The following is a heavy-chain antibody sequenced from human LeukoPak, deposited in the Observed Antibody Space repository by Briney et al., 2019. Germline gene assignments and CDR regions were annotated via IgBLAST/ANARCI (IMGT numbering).Heavy chain of an antibody. CDR1: GGSISSANYY. D-gene: IGHD3-22*01. J-gene: IGHJ4*02. V-gene: IGHV4-31*03. CDR2: IYYSGST. CDR3: ARAEYDSSGYYLDY. Sequence: SQTLSHTCTVSGGSISSANYYWNWIRQHPGKGLEWIGYIYYSGSTYYNPSLKSRVTISVDTSKNQFSLKLSSVTAADTAVYYCARAEYDSSGYYLDYWGQGTLVTVSS.